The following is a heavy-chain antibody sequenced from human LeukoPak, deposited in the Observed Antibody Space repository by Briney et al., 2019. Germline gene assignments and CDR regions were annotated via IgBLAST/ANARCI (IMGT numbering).Heavy chain of an antibody. CDR2: INPNSGGT. Sequence: ASVKVSCKASGYTFTGYYMHWVRQAPGQGLGWMGWINPNSGGTNYAQKFQGRVTMTRDTSISTAYMELSRLRSDDTAVYYCARSIMITFGGVIVIGNWFDPWGQGTLVAVSS. V-gene: IGHV1-2*02. CDR1: GYTFTGYY. J-gene: IGHJ5*02. CDR3: ARSIMITFGGVIVIGNWFDP. D-gene: IGHD3-16*02.